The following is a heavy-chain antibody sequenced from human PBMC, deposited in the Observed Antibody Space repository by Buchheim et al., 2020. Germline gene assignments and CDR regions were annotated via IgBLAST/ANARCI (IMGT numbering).Heavy chain of an antibody. D-gene: IGHD3-22*01. Sequence: EVQLVESGGGLVQPGGSLRLSCAASGFSFSNFWMHWVRQAPGKGLVWISLIKYDGSITSYVDPVKGRFTISRDNATNTLYLQMNSLRAEDTAVYYCARDPIDGSGHLDHWGQGAL. V-gene: IGHV3-74*01. CDR2: IKYDGSIT. J-gene: IGHJ4*02. CDR3: ARDPIDGSGHLDH. CDR1: GFSFSNFW.